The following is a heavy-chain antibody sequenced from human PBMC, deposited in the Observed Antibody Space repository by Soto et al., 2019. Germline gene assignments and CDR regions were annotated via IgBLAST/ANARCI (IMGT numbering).Heavy chain of an antibody. CDR3: ARDRAVVVTASHFDY. V-gene: IGHV3-30-3*01. J-gene: IGHJ4*02. Sequence: GGSLRLSCAASGFTFSSYAMHWVRHAPGKGLEWVAVISYDGSNKYYADSVKGRFTISRDNSKNTLYLQMNSLRAEDTAVYYCARDRAVVVTASHFDYWGQGTLVTVSS. CDR2: ISYDGSNK. CDR1: GFTFSSYA. D-gene: IGHD2-21*02.